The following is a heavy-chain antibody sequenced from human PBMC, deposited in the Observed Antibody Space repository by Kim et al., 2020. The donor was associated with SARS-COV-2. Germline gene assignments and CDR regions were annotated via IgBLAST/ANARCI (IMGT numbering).Heavy chain of an antibody. CDR3: AKTSGQQLVGADAYGI. V-gene: IGHV3-30*18. Sequence: GGSLRLSCAASGFTFSYYAIHWVRQTPGKGLEWVAVISVDGINQYYVDSAKGRFTVSRDNSENTVYLQMRSLRDEDTALYYCAKTSGQQLVGADAYGIWG. CDR1: GFTFSYYA. J-gene: IGHJ3*02. D-gene: IGHD6-13*01. CDR2: ISVDGINQ.